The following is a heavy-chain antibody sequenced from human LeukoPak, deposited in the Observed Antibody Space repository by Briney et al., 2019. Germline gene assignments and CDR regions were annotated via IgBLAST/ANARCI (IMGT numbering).Heavy chain of an antibody. CDR3: ARASTMVRGVIGAFDI. D-gene: IGHD3-10*01. V-gene: IGHV3-66*02. CDR1: GFTVSSNY. J-gene: IGHJ3*02. CDR2: IYSGGST. Sequence: GGSLRLSCAASGFTVSSNYMSWVRRAPGKGLEWVSVIYSGGSTYYADSVKGRFTIYRDNSKNTLYLQMNSLRAEDTAVYYCARASTMVRGVIGAFDIWGQGTMVTVSS.